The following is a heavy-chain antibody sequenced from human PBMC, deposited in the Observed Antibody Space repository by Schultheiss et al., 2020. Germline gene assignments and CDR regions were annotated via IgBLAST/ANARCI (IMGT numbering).Heavy chain of an antibody. Sequence: GGSLRLSCAASGFTFSSYGMHWVRQAPGKGLEWVAVIWYDGSNKYYADSVKGRFTISRDNSKNTLYLQMNSLRAEDTATYYCARGVAAVGATRFRYFDLWSRDTLVTVSS. J-gene: IGHJ2*01. CDR2: IWYDGSNK. V-gene: IGHV3-33*01. CDR3: ARGVAAVGATRFRYFDL. CDR1: GFTFSSYG. D-gene: IGHD1-26*01.